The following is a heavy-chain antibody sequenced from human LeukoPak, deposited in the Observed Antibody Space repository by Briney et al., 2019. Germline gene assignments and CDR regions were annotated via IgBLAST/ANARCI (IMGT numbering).Heavy chain of an antibody. CDR3: AKEDRSSSWYEFDY. CDR1: EFTFSSFA. J-gene: IGHJ4*02. V-gene: IGHV3-23*01. CDR2: ISGSGGST. Sequence: GGPLGLSFGASEFTFSSFAMSGFRRPQGRGLEGVSAISGSGGSTYYADSVKGRFTISRDNSKNTLYLQMNSLRAEDTAVYYCAKEDRSSSWYEFDYWGQGTLVTVSS. D-gene: IGHD6-13*01.